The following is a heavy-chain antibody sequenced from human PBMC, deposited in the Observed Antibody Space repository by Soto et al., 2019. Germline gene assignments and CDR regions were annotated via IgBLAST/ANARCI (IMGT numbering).Heavy chain of an antibody. CDR3: ARAIAVTTPWFDP. Sequence: DLEWIGFTDYSGSTYYNPSLRSRVTISVDTSENQFSLSLNSVTAADSAVYYCARAIAVTTPWFDPWGQGTLVTVSS. V-gene: IGHV4-31*02. CDR2: TDYSGST. J-gene: IGHJ5*02. D-gene: IGHD4-17*01.